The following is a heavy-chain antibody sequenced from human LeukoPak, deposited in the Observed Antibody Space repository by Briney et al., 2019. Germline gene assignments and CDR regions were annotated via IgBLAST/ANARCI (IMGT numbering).Heavy chain of an antibody. CDR3: ASSTHEY. CDR2: TSAYNGNT. J-gene: IGHJ4*02. V-gene: IGHV1-18*01. CDR1: GHTFTSYG. Sequence: ASVKDSCKASGHTFTSYGFRWVRQAPGQGLEWMGWTSAYNGNTNYAQKVQGRVTMTTDTSTSTAYMELRSLRSDDTAVYYCASSTHEYWGQGTLVTVSS.